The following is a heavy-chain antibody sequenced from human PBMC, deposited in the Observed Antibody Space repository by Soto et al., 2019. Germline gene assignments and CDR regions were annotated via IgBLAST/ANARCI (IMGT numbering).Heavy chain of an antibody. D-gene: IGHD3-22*01. V-gene: IGHV1-69*01. CDR3: VRDLTYYDSSGYYPSFFDY. J-gene: IGHJ4*02. CDR2: IIPIFGTA. CDR1: GGTFSSYA. Sequence: QVQLVQSGAEVKKPGSSVKVSCKASGGTFSSYAISWVRQAPGHGLEWMGGIIPIFGTANYAQKFQGRVTITADESTSTADRELSSLRSEDTAVYYCVRDLTYYDSSGYYPSFFDYWGQGTLVTVSS.